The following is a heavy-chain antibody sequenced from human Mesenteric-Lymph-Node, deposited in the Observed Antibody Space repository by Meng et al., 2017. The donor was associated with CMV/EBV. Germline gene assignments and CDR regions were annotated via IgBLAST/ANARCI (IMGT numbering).Heavy chain of an antibody. CDR2: IFYSGNT. D-gene: IGHD3-3*01. J-gene: IGHJ4*02. V-gene: IGHV4-61*01. CDR3: ARYYFWSGYFDY. Sequence: GSLRLSCSVSGYSINSGYYWSWIRQPPGKGLEWVGYIFYSGNTNYNPSLKSRVTISVDTSKNQFSLKLTSVTAADTATYYCARYYFWSGYFDYWGQGTLVTVSS. CDR1: GYSINSGYY.